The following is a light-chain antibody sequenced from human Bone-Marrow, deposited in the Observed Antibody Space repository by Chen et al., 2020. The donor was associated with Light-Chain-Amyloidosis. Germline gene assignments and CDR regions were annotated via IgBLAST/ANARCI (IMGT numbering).Light chain of an antibody. CDR1: QSLLHSNGYNY. CDR3: MQALQTPLT. J-gene: IGKJ4*01. CDR2: LGS. Sequence: DIVMTQSPLYLPVTSGEPASISCRSSQSLLHSNGYNYLDWYLQKPGQSPQLLIYLGSNRASGVPDRFSGSGSGTDFTLKISRVEAEDVGVYYCMQALQTPLTFGGGTKVEIK. V-gene: IGKV2-28*01.